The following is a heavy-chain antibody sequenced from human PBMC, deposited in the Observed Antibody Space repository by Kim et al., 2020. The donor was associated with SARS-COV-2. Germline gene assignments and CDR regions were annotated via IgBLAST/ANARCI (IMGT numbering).Heavy chain of an antibody. D-gene: IGHD6-6*01. CDR1: GGSISSGGYY. Sequence: SETLSLTCTVSGGSISSGGYYWSWIRQHPGKGLEWIGYIYYSGSTYYNPSLKSRVTISVDTSKNQFSLKLSSVTAADTAVYYCARWGSIAARPQYGSYYYYGMDVWGQGTTVTVSS. CDR2: IYYSGST. J-gene: IGHJ6*02. V-gene: IGHV4-31*03. CDR3: ARWGSIAARPQYGSYYYYGMDV.